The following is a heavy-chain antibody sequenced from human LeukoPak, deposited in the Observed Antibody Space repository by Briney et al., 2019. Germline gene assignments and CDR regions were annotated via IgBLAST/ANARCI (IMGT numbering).Heavy chain of an antibody. CDR1: GFTLSNYW. Sequence: GGSLRLSCAASGFTLSNYWMRWVRQAPGKGLEWVSATSGSGVSTYYADSVKGRFTISRDNSKNTLYLQMNSLSAEDTALYYCAKARPQYTSGCVAFDFWGQGTMVTASS. CDR2: TSGSGVST. V-gene: IGHV3-23*01. J-gene: IGHJ3*01. D-gene: IGHD6-19*01. CDR3: AKARPQYTSGCVAFDF.